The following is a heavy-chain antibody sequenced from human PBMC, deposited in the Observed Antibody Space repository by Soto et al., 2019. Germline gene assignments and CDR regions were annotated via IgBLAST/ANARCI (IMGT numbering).Heavy chain of an antibody. CDR2: IFYSGST. V-gene: IGHV4-59*01. Sequence: SETLSLTCTVSGGSISSYYWSWIRQPPGKGLEWIGYIFYSGSTNYNPSLKGRVTISVDTSKNQFSLKLSSVTAADTAVYYCARRYGSAFDIWGHGTMVTVSS. CDR3: ARRYGSAFDI. D-gene: IGHD4-17*01. CDR1: GGSISSYY. J-gene: IGHJ3*02.